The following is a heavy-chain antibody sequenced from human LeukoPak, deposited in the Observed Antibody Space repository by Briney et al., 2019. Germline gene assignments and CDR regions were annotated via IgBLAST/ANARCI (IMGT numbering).Heavy chain of an antibody. V-gene: IGHV3-23*01. CDR3: ARASRVTFGGVIDN. D-gene: IGHD3-16*02. J-gene: IGHJ4*02. CDR2: ISGSGGGT. CDR1: GFTFKNYA. Sequence: GGSLRLSCTASGFTFKNYAMNWVRQAPGKGLEWVSGISGSGGGTNYADSVRGRVTISRDNSKNTLNLQMNSLRVDDTAVYYCARASRVTFGGVIDNWGQGTLVTVSS.